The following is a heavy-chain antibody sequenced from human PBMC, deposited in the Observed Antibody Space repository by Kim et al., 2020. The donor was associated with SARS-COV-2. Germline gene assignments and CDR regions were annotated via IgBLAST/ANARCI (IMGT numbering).Heavy chain of an antibody. J-gene: IGHJ4*02. D-gene: IGHD1-26*01. CDR2: GST. Sequence: GSTYYADSVKGRFTISRDNSKNTLYLQMNSLRAEDTAVYYCANPYRELDYWGQGTLVTVSS. V-gene: IGHV3-23*01. CDR3: ANPYRELDY.